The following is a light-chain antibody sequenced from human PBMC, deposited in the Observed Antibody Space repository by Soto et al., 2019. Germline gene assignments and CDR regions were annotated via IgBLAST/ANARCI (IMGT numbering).Light chain of an antibody. Sequence: EIVLTQSRGTLSLSPGERATLSCRASQSVSSSYLAWYQQKPGQAPRLLIYGASSRATGIPDRFSGSGSGTDFTLTISRLEPEDFAVYYCQQYGSSRGLTFGGGTKVEIK. CDR3: QQYGSSRGLT. CDR2: GAS. V-gene: IGKV3-20*01. J-gene: IGKJ4*01. CDR1: QSVSSSY.